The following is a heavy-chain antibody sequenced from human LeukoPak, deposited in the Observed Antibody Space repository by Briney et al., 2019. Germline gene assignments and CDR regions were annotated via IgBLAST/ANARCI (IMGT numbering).Heavy chain of an antibody. J-gene: IGHJ4*02. V-gene: IGHV3-21*01. Sequence: GGSLRLSCAASGFTFSSYGMNWVRQAPGKGLEWVSSISSSSSYIYYADSVKGRFTISRDNAKNSLYLQMNSLRAEDTAVYYCARDWYCSGGSCYSFDYWGQGTLVTVSS. D-gene: IGHD2-15*01. CDR2: ISSSSSYI. CDR1: GFTFSSYG. CDR3: ARDWYCSGGSCYSFDY.